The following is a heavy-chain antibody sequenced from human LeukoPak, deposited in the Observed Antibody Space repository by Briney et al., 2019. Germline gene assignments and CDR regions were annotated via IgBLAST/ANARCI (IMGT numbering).Heavy chain of an antibody. CDR1: GGSISSSSYY. D-gene: IGHD6-13*01. J-gene: IGHJ2*01. CDR3: ARVLWASVRIAAAGLSLFDL. CDR2: IYYSGST. V-gene: IGHV4-39*07. Sequence: SETLSLTCTVSGGSISSSSYYWGWIRQPPGKGLEWIGSIYYSGSTYYNPSLKSRVTISVDTSKNQFSLKLSSVTAADTAVYYCARVLWASVRIAAAGLSLFDLWGRGTLVTVSS.